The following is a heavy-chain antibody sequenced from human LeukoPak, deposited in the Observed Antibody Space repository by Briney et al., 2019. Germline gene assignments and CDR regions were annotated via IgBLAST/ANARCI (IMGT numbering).Heavy chain of an antibody. CDR1: GFTFSSYS. V-gene: IGHV3-48*02. Sequence: PGGSLRLSCAASGFTFSSYSMNWVRQAPGKGLEWVSYISSSGSTKYYADSVKGRFTISRDNAKNSLYLQMNSLRDEDTAVYYCARGGSGYGDYYYFYAMDVWGQGTTVTVSS. CDR3: ARGGSGYGDYYYFYAMDV. CDR2: ISSSGSTK. D-gene: IGHD3-22*01. J-gene: IGHJ6*02.